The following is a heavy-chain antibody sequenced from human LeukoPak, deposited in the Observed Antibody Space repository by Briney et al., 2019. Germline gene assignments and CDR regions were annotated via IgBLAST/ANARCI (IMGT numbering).Heavy chain of an antibody. J-gene: IGHJ6*02. CDR1: GCTFTSYG. CDR3: ARDLVKDRRNWGNHGMDV. D-gene: IGHD7-27*01. Sequence: ASVKVSCKASGCTFTSYGISWVRQAPGQGLEWMGWISAYNGNTNYAQKVQGRVSMTTDTSTSTAYMELRSLRSDDTAVYYCARDLVKDRRNWGNHGMDVWGQGTTVTAS. CDR2: ISAYNGNT. V-gene: IGHV1-18*01.